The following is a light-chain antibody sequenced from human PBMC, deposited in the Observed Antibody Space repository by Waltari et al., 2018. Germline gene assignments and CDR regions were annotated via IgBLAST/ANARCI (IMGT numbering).Light chain of an antibody. CDR3: HQYYATPPDGKT. CDR2: WAS. V-gene: IGKV4-1*01. J-gene: IGKJ1*01. CDR1: QSVFYSSNNKNY. Sequence: DIVMTQSPDSLAVSLGERATINCKPSQSVFYSSNNKNYLAWYQQKERQPPKLLIYWASTRESGVPDRFSGSGSGTDFTLTISSLQAEDVAVYYCHQYYATPPDGKTFGQGTKVEIK.